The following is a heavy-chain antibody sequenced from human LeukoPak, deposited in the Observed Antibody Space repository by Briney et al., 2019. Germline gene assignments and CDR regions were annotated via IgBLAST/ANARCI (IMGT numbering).Heavy chain of an antibody. CDR1: GFTFSSYG. D-gene: IGHD3-10*01. CDR2: ISYDGSNK. V-gene: IGHV3-30*18. CDR3: AKDRRVLLWFGECMDV. J-gene: IGHJ6*02. Sequence: PGGSLRLSCAASGFTFSSYGMHWVRQAPGKGLEWVAVISYDGSNKYYADSVKGRFTISRDNSKNTLYLQMNSLRAEGTAVYYCAKDRRVLLWFGECMDVWGQGTTVTVSS.